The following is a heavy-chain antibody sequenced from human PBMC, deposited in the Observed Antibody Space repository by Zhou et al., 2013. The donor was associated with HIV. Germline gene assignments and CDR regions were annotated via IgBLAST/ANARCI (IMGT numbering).Heavy chain of an antibody. V-gene: IGHV1-2*02. CDR2: INPSSGAT. J-gene: IGHJ4*01. Sequence: QVQLVQSGAEVKKPGASVKVSCKASGYNFIDHYMHWVRQAPGQGLEWMGWINPSSGATYYAERFQGRVTLTRDTSISSAFMELRSDDTAVYFCARARTKHQMLSPFDFWGPEPWSPSLQ. D-gene: IGHD2-2*01. CDR1: GYNFIDHY. CDR3: ARARTKHQMLSPFDF.